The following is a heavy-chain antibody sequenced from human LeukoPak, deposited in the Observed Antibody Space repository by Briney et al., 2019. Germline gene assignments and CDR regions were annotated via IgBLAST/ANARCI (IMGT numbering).Heavy chain of an antibody. CDR3: ARVQDYYDSSDSYFWLDP. J-gene: IGHJ5*02. CDR1: GGTFSNYV. CDR2: IIPMSGVT. V-gene: IGHV1-69*04. D-gene: IGHD3-22*01. Sequence: GASVKVSCKASGGTFSNYVITWVRQAPGQGLEWMGRIIPMSGVTNYAQRLQGRVTITADKSRTTAYMELSGLSSEDTAMYYCARVQDYYDSSDSYFWLDPWGHGTLVTVSS.